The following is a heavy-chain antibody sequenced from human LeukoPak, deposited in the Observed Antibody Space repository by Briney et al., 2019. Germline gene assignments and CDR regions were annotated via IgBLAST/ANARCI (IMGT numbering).Heavy chain of an antibody. J-gene: IGHJ6*02. CDR3: ARDNAVAVADAVRYYYYGMDV. D-gene: IGHD6-19*01. V-gene: IGHV1-18*01. CDR2: ISAYNGNT. CDR1: GYTFTSYG. Sequence: GASVKVSCKASGYTFTSYGISWVRQAPGQGLEWMGWISAYNGNTNYAQKLQGRVTMTTDTSTSTAYMELRSLRSDDTAVYYCARDNAVAVADAVRYYYYGMDVWGPGTTVTVSS.